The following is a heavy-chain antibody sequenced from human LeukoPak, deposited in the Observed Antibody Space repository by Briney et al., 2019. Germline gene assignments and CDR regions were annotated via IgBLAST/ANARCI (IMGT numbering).Heavy chain of an antibody. J-gene: IGHJ4*02. CDR3: ARDNRGYSYGYGY. CDR1: GFTFSSYE. Sequence: SLRLSCAASGFTFSSYEMNWVRQAPGKGLEWVSYISSSGSTIYYADSVKGRFTISRDNAKNSLYLQMNSLRAEDTAVYYCARDNRGYSYGYGYWGQGTLVTVSS. CDR2: ISSSGSTI. V-gene: IGHV3-48*03. D-gene: IGHD5-18*01.